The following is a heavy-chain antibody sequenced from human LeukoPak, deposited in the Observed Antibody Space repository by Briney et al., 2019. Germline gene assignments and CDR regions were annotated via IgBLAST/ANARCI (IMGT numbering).Heavy chain of an antibody. Sequence: PSETLSLTCTVSGGSISSSSYYWGWIRQPPGTGLEWIGSIYYSGSTYYNPSLKSRVTISVDTSKNQFSLKLSSVTAADTAVYYCARNIYTRWLQMRQGFDPWGQGTLVTVSS. D-gene: IGHD5-12*01. CDR2: IYYSGST. V-gene: IGHV4-39*01. CDR3: ARNIYTRWLQMRQGFDP. CDR1: GGSISSSSYY. J-gene: IGHJ5*02.